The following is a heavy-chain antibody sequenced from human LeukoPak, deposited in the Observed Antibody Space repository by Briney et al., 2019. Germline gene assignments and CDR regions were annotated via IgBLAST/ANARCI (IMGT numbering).Heavy chain of an antibody. D-gene: IGHD1-26*01. CDR2: IYYSGST. Sequence: SETLSLTCTVSGGSISSSSYYWGWIRQPPGKGPEWIGSIYYSGSTYYNPSLKSRVTISVGTSKNQFSLKLSSVTAADTAVYYCARQGVGATVDLWGRGTLVTVSS. J-gene: IGHJ2*01. CDR3: ARQGVGATVDL. CDR1: GGSISSSSYY. V-gene: IGHV4-39*01.